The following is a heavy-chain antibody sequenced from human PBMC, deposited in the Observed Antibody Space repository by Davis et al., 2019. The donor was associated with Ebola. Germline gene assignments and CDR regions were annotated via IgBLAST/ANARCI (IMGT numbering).Heavy chain of an antibody. V-gene: IGHV3-53*05. CDR2: IYSGGST. D-gene: IGHD6-19*01. CDR1: GFTVSSNY. Sequence: GESLKISCAASGFTVSSNYMSWVRQAPGKGLEWVSVIYSGGSTYYADSVKGRFTISRDNSKNTLYLQMNSLRAEDTAVYYCARSHLRIAVAGFFDYWGQGTLVTVSS. J-gene: IGHJ4*02. CDR3: ARSHLRIAVAGFFDY.